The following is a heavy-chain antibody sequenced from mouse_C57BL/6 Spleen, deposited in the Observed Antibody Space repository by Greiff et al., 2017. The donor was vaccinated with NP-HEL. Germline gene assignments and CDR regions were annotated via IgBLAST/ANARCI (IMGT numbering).Heavy chain of an antibody. CDR3: ARGVITTRYFDV. D-gene: IGHD2-4*01. CDR1: GYAFTNYL. J-gene: IGHJ1*03. Sequence: HVQLQQSGAELVRPGTSVKVSCKASGYAFTNYLIEWVKQRPGQGLEWIGVINPGSGGTNYNEKFKGKATLTADKSSSTAYMQLSSLTSEDSAVYFCARGVITTRYFDVWGTGTTVTVSS. CDR2: INPGSGGT. V-gene: IGHV1-54*01.